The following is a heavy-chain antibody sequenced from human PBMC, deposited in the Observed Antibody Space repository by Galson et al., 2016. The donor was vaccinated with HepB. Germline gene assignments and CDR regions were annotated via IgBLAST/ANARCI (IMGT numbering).Heavy chain of an antibody. Sequence: SRRLSCAASGISFGNYEMHWIRQAQGKGLEWISYIRNDAGNIYDADSVKVRFTISRDNARDSLYLQMHNLSADDTAVYDCTRPHRASVFGVVSPYFDYWGQGTLVIVSS. J-gene: IGHJ4*02. CDR2: IRNDAGNI. CDR3: TRPHRASVFGVVSPYFDY. CDR1: GISFGNYE. D-gene: IGHD3-3*01. V-gene: IGHV3-48*03.